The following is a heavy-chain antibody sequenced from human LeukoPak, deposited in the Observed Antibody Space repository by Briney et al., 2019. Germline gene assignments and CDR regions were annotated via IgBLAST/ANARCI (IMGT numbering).Heavy chain of an antibody. V-gene: IGHV1-18*01. CDR2: ISAYNGNT. CDR1: GYTFTSYG. CDR3: ARDGYCSSTSCYGMVNYGMDV. D-gene: IGHD2-2*03. Sequence: GASVKVSCKASGYTFTSYGISWVRQAPGQGLERMGWISAYNGNTNYAQKLQGRVTMTTDTSTSTAYMELRSLRSDDTAVYYCARDGYCSSTSCYGMVNYGMDVWGQGTTVTVSS. J-gene: IGHJ6*02.